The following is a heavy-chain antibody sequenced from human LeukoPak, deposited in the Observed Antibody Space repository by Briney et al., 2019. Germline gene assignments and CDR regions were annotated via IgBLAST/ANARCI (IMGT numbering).Heavy chain of an antibody. V-gene: IGHV3-48*02. CDR3: ASNVLLTADDAFDI. CDR1: GFTFSSYS. Sequence: GGSLRLSCAASGFTFSSYSMNWVRQAPGKGLEWVSYISTSSSIIYYADSVKGRFTISRDNAKSSLYLQMISLRDEDTAVYYCASNVLLTADDAFDIWGQGTMVTVSS. CDR2: ISTSSSII. J-gene: IGHJ3*02. D-gene: IGHD3-10*01.